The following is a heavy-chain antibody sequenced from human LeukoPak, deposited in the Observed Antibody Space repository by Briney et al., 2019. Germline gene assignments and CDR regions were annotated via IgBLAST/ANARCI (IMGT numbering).Heavy chain of an antibody. V-gene: IGHV3-11*01. CDR3: AREQYYDILTGSYPGLDY. D-gene: IGHD3-9*01. CDR2: ISSSGSTI. J-gene: IGHJ4*02. CDR1: GFTFSDYY. Sequence: GGSLRLSCAASGFTFSDYYMSWIHQAPGKGLEWVSYISSSGSTIYYADSVKGRFTISRDNAENSLYLQMNSLRAEDTAVYYCAREQYYDILTGSYPGLDYWGQGTLVTVSS.